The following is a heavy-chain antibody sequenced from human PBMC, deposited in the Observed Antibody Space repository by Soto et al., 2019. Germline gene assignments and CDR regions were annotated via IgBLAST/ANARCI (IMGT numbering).Heavy chain of an antibody. D-gene: IGHD1-1*01. CDR2: IIPIFGPA. Sequence: QVQLVQSGAEVKKPGASVKVSCKASGYTFTGYYIHWVRQAPGQGLEWMGGIIPIFGPANFAKKFQGRVTITADESTTTAYMELSSLTSEDTAVYYCATGSFTSTGGRIGYHYNAMDVWGQGTTVTVSS. J-gene: IGHJ6*02. CDR1: GYTFTGYY. CDR3: ATGSFTSTGGRIGYHYNAMDV. V-gene: IGHV1-69*01.